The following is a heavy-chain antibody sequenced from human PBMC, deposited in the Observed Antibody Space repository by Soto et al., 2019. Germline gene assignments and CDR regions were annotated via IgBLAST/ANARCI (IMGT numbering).Heavy chain of an antibody. CDR3: ARSYGFGGLAYYYYYYMDV. D-gene: IGHD1-26*01. CDR1: GFTFSSYS. CDR2: ISSSSSTI. J-gene: IGHJ6*03. V-gene: IGHV3-48*01. Sequence: GGSLRLSCAASGFTFSSYSMNWVRQAPGKGLEWVSYISSSSSTIYYADSVKGRFTISRDNAKNSLYLQMNSLRAEDTAVYYCARSYGFGGLAYYYYYYMDVWGKGTTVTVSS.